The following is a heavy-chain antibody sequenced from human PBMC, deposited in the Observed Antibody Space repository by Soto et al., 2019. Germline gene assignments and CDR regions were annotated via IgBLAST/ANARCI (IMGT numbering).Heavy chain of an antibody. J-gene: IGHJ4*02. V-gene: IGHV4-59*01. D-gene: IGHD2-8*01. Sequence: SETLSLTCTVSGGSISNFYWSWMRQPPGKGLEWIGYISYSGNTNYNPSLKSRVSISVDTSKNQLSLNLTSVTAADTAVYYCARAPMVLSRSYFDSWGQGTPVTVSS. CDR3: ARAPMVLSRSYFDS. CDR1: GGSISNFY. CDR2: ISYSGNT.